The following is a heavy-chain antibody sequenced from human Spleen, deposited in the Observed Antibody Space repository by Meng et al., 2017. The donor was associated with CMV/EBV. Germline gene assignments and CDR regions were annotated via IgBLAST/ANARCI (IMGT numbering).Heavy chain of an antibody. J-gene: IGHJ6*02. V-gene: IGHV3-21*01. Sequence: GESLKISCAASGFTFNTRTMNWVRQAPRKGLEWVSSISSSSSYRYYADSVKGRFTISRDNAENSLYLQMNSLRAEDTALYYCARDRGEYYYYGMDVWGQGTTVTVSS. D-gene: IGHD3-16*01. CDR1: GFTFNTRT. CDR3: ARDRGEYYYYGMDV. CDR2: ISSSSSYR.